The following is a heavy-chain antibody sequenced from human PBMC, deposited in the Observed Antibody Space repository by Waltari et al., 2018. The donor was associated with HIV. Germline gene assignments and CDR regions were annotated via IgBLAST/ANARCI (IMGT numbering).Heavy chain of an antibody. Sequence: EVQLVESGGGLVKPGGSLRLSCAASGFTFSTYSLNWVRQAPGKGTEWVSSISSTGSFIYDADSVKGRCTISRDNAKNSLYLQMDSLRADDTSVYYCARDGGGSSWSLNWFDPWGQGIQVTVSS. CDR2: ISSTGSFI. J-gene: IGHJ5*02. D-gene: IGHD6-13*01. V-gene: IGHV3-21*01. CDR3: ARDGGGSSWSLNWFDP. CDR1: GFTFSTYS.